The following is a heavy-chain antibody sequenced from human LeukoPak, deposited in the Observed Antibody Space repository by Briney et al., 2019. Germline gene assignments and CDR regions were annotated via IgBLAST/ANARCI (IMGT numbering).Heavy chain of an antibody. CDR1: GYTFTSYD. J-gene: IGHJ4*02. CDR3: AREYCSSTSCYSV. V-gene: IGHV1-8*01. CDR2: MNPNSGNT. Sequence: APVKVSCKASGYTFTSYDINWVRQATGQGLEWMGWMNPNSGNTGYAQKFQGRVTMTRNTSISTAYMELSSLRSEDTAVYYCAREYCSSTSCYSVWSQGTLVTVSS. D-gene: IGHD2-2*01.